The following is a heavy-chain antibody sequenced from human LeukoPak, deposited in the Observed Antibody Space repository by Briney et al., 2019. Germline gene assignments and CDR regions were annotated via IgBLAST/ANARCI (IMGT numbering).Heavy chain of an antibody. Sequence: GGSLRLSCAASGFTFSDYYMSWIRQAPGKGLEWVSYISSSGSTIYYADSVKGRFTISRDNAKNSLYLQMNSLRAEDTAVYYCARDQVAYYYDSSGYINPFYWGQGTLVTVSS. V-gene: IGHV3-11*04. D-gene: IGHD3-22*01. J-gene: IGHJ4*02. CDR3: ARDQVAYYYDSSGYINPFY. CDR2: ISSSGSTI. CDR1: GFTFSDYY.